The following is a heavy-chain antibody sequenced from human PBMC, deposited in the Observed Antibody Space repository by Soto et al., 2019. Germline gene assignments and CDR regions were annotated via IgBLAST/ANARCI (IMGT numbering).Heavy chain of an antibody. J-gene: IGHJ5*02. CDR2: ISAYNDNT. Sequence: GASVKVSCKASGYTFTSYGISWVRQAPGQGLEWIGWISAYNDNTNYAQKLQGRVTMTTDTSTSTAYMELRSLRSDDTAVYYFASSIAAAGTYWFDLWGQGTLVTVSS. D-gene: IGHD6-13*01. V-gene: IGHV1-18*01. CDR1: GYTFTSYG. CDR3: ASSIAAAGTYWFDL.